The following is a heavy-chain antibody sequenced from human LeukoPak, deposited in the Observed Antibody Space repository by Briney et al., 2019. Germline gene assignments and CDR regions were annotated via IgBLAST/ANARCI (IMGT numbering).Heavy chain of an antibody. V-gene: IGHV3-30*03. CDR1: GFTFSSYG. CDR2: ISYDGSNK. J-gene: IGHJ6*02. CDR3: ARAPRRYCTNGVCYNYYYYGMDV. D-gene: IGHD2-8*01. Sequence: PGGSLRLSCAASGFTFSSYGMHWVRQAPGKGLEWVAVISYDGSNKYYADSVKGRFTISRDNSKNTLYLQMNSLRAEDTAVYYCARAPRRYCTNGVCYNYYYYGMDVWGQGTTVTVSS.